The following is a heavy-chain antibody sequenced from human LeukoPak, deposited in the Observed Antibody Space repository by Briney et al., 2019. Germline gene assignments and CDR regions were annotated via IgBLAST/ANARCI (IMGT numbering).Heavy chain of an antibody. D-gene: IGHD3-16*01. V-gene: IGHV4-34*01. CDR3: SRGTDAYEGGNY. CDR2: IHPSGST. Sequence: PSETLSLTCAVHGGSFSDYYWSWIRQPPGKGLEWIGEIHPSGSTNYNPSPKSRLTISVDTSKNQFSLKLTSMTAADTAVYYCSRGTDAYEGGNYWGQGTLVTVSS. CDR1: GGSFSDYY. J-gene: IGHJ4*02.